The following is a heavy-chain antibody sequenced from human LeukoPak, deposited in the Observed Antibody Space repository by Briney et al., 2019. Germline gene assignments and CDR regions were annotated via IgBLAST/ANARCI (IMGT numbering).Heavy chain of an antibody. CDR3: AILRGGTVASYEY. J-gene: IGHJ4*02. CDR2: ISSSGSTI. Sequence: GGSLRLSCAASGFTFSSYEMNWVRQARGKGLEWVSYISSSGSTIYYADSVKGRFTISRDNAKNSLYLQINSLRVEDTAVYYCAILRGGTVASYEYGRQGTMFTVCS. CDR1: GFTFSSYE. V-gene: IGHV3-48*03. D-gene: IGHD3-16*01.